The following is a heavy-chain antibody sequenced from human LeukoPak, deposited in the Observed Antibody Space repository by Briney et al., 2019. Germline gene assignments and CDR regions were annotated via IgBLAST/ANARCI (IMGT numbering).Heavy chain of an antibody. CDR2: MSSGSRYI. CDR3: ARDRPTGASRLFVVQ. CDR1: AFTFSSYS. V-gene: IGHV3-21*01. Sequence: GGSLRLSCAASAFTFSSYSMTWVPQAPGKGLEWVSSMSSGSRYIYYADSVRGRFTISRDNAKNSLYLLMNSLRAEDTAVYYCARDRPTGASRLFVVQWGQGTLVTVSS. J-gene: IGHJ4*02. D-gene: IGHD3-3*01.